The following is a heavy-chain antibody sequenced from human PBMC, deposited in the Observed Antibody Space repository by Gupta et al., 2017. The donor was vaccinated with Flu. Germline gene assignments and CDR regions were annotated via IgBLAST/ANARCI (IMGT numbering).Heavy chain of an antibody. V-gene: IGHV3-30*18. J-gene: IGHJ6*02. CDR2: IAYDGSNE. D-gene: IGHD2-8*01. CDR3: AKDWKWNRNMYGINV. Sequence: APGVESGGGVVQPGRSLRPSGVASGFSFVNYGIHWVRQAPAQGLGWVAEIAYDGSNEYYADSVKGRFSISRDNARNTLYLQMNSLTTEDTAVYYCAKDWKWNRNMYGINVWGPGTTVIVSS. CDR1: GFSFVNYG.